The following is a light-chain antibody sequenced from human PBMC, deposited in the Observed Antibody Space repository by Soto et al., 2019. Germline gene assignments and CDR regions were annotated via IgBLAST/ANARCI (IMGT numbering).Light chain of an antibody. CDR1: SSNIGAGYD. Sequence: QSVLTQPPSVSRAPGQRVTISCTGSSSNIGAGYDVHWYQQLPGTAPKLLIYDNSNRPSGVPDRFSGSKSGTSASLAITGLQAEDEADYYCQSYDSSLSVLYVFGTGTKLTVL. CDR2: DNS. CDR3: QSYDSSLSVLYV. J-gene: IGLJ1*01. V-gene: IGLV1-40*01.